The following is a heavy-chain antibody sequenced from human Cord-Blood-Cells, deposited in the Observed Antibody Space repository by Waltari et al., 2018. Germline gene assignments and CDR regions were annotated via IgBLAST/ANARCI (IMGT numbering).Heavy chain of an antibody. CDR2: IYYSGST. J-gene: IGHJ6*03. CDR3: AGVRGAIAPYYYYYYMDV. D-gene: IGHD3-10*01. Sequence: QLQLQESGPGLVKPSETLSLTCNVSGGSISSSSYYWGWIRQPPGQGLEWIGSIYYSGSTYYNPSLKSRVTISVDTSKNQFSLKLSSVTAADTAVYYCAGVRGAIAPYYYYYYMDVWGKGTTVTVSS. V-gene: IGHV4-39*07. CDR1: GGSISSSSYY.